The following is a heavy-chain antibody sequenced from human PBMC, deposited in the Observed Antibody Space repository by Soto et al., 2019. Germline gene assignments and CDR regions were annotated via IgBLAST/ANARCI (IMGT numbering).Heavy chain of an antibody. CDR3: ARGGPFDWPPAVSYYYYYMDV. CDR1: GGSFSGYY. D-gene: IGHD3-9*01. J-gene: IGHJ6*03. CDR2: INHSGST. V-gene: IGHV4-34*01. Sequence: PSETLSLTCAVYGGSFSGYYWSWIRQPPGKGLEWIGEINHSGSTNYNPSLESRVTISVDTSKNQFSLKLSSVTAADTAVYYCARGGPFDWPPAVSYYYYYMDVWGKGTTVTVSS.